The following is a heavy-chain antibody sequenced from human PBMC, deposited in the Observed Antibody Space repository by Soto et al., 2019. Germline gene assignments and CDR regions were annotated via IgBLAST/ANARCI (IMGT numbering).Heavy chain of an antibody. CDR3: TTVSSQNYDFWSGYYAFDI. D-gene: IGHD3-3*01. CDR2: IKSKTDGGTT. CDR1: GFTFSNAW. V-gene: IGHV3-15*01. J-gene: IGHJ3*02. Sequence: GGSLRLSCAASGFTFSNAWMSWVRQAPGKGLEWVGRIKSKTDGGTTDYAAPVKGRFTISRDDSKNTLYLQMNSLKTEDTAVYYCTTVSSQNYDFWSGYYAFDIWGQGTMVTVSS.